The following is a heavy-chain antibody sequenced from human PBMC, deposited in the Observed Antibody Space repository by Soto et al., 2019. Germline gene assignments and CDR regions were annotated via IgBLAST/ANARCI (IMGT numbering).Heavy chain of an antibody. Sequence: QVQLQESGPGLVKPSQTLSLTCTVSGGSISSGDYYWNWIRQPPGKGLEWIGYISYSGNTYYNPSLKSRLTISVDSSKSQFSLQLSSMTAADTAVYYCGSAPTNYYDTSGYFGIHYWGQGSLVTVSS. CDR1: GGSISSGDYY. V-gene: IGHV4-30-4*01. D-gene: IGHD3-22*01. CDR2: ISYSGNT. J-gene: IGHJ4*02. CDR3: GSAPTNYYDTSGYFGIHY.